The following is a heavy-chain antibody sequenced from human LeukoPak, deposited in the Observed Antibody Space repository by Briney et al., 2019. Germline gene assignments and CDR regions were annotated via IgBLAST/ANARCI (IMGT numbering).Heavy chain of an antibody. CDR2: ISAYNGNT. Sequence: ASVKVSCKASGYTLTSYGISWVRQAPGQGLEWMGWISAYNGNTNYAQKLQGRVTMTTDTSTSTAYMELRSLRSDDTAVYYCARDRALYYCDSSGYYDYWGQGTLVTVSS. CDR1: GYTLTSYG. J-gene: IGHJ4*02. CDR3: ARDRALYYCDSSGYYDY. D-gene: IGHD3-22*01. V-gene: IGHV1-18*01.